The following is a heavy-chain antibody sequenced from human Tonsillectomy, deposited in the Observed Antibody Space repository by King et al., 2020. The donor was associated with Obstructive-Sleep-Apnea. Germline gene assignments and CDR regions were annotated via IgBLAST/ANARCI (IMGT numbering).Heavy chain of an antibody. Sequence: QLVQSGAEVKKPGASVKVSCKASGYTFTSYAINWVRQAPGQRLECMGWISGGNGNTKYSQNFQGRVTITRDTSATTAYMELSSLKSEDTAVYYCATGSRSDYWGQGTLVTVSS. D-gene: IGHD2-15*01. J-gene: IGHJ4*02. V-gene: IGHV1-3*01. CDR2: ISGGNGNT. CDR1: GYTFTSYA. CDR3: ATGSRSDY.